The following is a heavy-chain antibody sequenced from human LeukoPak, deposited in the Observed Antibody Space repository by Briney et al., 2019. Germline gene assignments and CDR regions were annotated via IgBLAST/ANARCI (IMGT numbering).Heavy chain of an antibody. CDR1: EFTFSNYA. Sequence: GGFLRLSCAASEFTFSNYAMSWVRQAPGKGLEWVSVISGSGGSTYYADSVKGRFTISGDNAKNTLYLQMNSLRAEDTAVYYCIRDLFDDYSLDYWGQGALVTVSS. D-gene: IGHD3-16*01. CDR3: IRDLFDDYSLDY. CDR2: ISGSGGST. V-gene: IGHV3-23*01. J-gene: IGHJ4*02.